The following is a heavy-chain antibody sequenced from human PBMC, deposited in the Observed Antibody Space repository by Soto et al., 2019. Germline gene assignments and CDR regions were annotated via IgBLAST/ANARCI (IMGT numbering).Heavy chain of an antibody. D-gene: IGHD3-10*01. Sequence: QVQLQESGPGLVKPSETLSLTCTVSGGSVSSSSYYWTWLRQPPGKRLEWIGYIYFSGTTEYNPSLKCRVAISFNTSKNQFSLKLSSVIAADTAVYYCAREGKRVSMVRGFDSWGQGTLVTVSS. J-gene: IGHJ4*02. V-gene: IGHV4-61*01. CDR3: AREGKRVSMVRGFDS. CDR1: GGSVSSSSYY. CDR2: IYFSGTT.